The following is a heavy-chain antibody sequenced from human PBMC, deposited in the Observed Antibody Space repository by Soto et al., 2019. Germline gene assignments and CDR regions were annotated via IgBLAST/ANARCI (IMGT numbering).Heavy chain of an antibody. CDR3: ARHDVFWRYKWFDP. CDR1: GGSISSYY. Sequence: SETLSLTCTVSGGSISSYYWSWIRQPPGKGLEWIGYIYYSGSTDYNPSLKSRVTISVDTSKNQFSLKLSSVTAADTAVYFCARHDVFWRYKWFDPWGQGTLVTVSS. J-gene: IGHJ5*02. D-gene: IGHD3-3*01. V-gene: IGHV4-59*08. CDR2: IYYSGST.